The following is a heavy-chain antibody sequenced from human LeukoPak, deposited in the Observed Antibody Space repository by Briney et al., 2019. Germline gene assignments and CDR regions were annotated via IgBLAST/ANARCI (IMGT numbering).Heavy chain of an antibody. CDR3: ARSGQGLAAAGVGY. CDR1: GFTFSSFL. V-gene: IGHV3-7*01. Sequence: GGSLRLSCAASGFTFSSFLMTWVRQAPGKGLEWVANIKQDGGAKYYVDSVKGLFTISRDNAKNSLYLQMNSLRAEDTAVYYCARSGQGLAAAGVGYWGQGTLVTVSS. CDR2: IKQDGGAK. J-gene: IGHJ4*02. D-gene: IGHD6-13*01.